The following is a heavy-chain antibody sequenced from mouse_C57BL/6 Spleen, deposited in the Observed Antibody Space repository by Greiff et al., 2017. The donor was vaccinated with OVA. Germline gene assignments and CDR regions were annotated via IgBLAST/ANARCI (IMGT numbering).Heavy chain of an antibody. Sequence: QVQLQQPGAELVRPGSSVKLSCKASGYTFTSYWMHWVKQRPIQGLEWIGNIDPSDSETHYNQKFKDKATLTVDKSSSTAYMQLSSLTSEDSAVYYCARSPTGRNFDYWGQGTTLTVSS. V-gene: IGHV1-52*01. CDR2: IDPSDSET. D-gene: IGHD4-1*01. CDR1: GYTFTSYW. CDR3: ARSPTGRNFDY. J-gene: IGHJ2*01.